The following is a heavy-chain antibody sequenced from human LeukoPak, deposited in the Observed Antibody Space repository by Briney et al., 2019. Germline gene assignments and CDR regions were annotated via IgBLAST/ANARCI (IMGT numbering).Heavy chain of an antibody. D-gene: IGHD2-2*01. CDR2: IYTSGST. CDR3: ARPCSSTSCYVGAFDI. CDR1: GGSISRGSYY. V-gene: IGHV4-61*02. Sequence: SETLSLTCTVSGGSISRGSYYWSWIRQPAGKGLEWIGRIYTSGSTNYNPSLKSRVTISVDTSKNQFSLKLSSVTAADTAVYYCARPCSSTSCYVGAFDIWGQGTMVTVSS. J-gene: IGHJ3*02.